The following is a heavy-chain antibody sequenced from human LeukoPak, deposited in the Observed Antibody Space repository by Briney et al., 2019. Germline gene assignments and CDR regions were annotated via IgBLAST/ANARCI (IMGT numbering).Heavy chain of an antibody. CDR2: IYYGGGT. Sequence: SETLSFTCTVSGASIGSYFWSWIRQPPGKGLEWIGYIYYGGGTNYNPSFESRITISVDTSKNRISLNLTSVTASDTAIYYCARERGDYDSDNWFDSWGQGTLVTVSS. CDR1: GASIGSYF. V-gene: IGHV4-59*01. J-gene: IGHJ5*01. D-gene: IGHD4-17*01. CDR3: ARERGDYDSDNWFDS.